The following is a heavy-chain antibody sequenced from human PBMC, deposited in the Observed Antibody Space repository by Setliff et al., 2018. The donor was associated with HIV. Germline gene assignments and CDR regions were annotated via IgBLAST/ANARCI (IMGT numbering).Heavy chain of an antibody. V-gene: IGHV4-34*01. CDR3: ARGFSGDYVFTGYVDV. J-gene: IGHJ6*03. CDR1: GASFSGYY. D-gene: IGHD3-3*01. Sequence: SETLSLTCAVYGASFSGYYWSWVRQPPGKGLEWIGEINHSGSTNYNPSLKSRVTISVDTSKNQFSLRVNSVTAADTAFYYCARGFSGDYVFTGYVDVWGKGTTVTVSS. CDR2: INHSGST.